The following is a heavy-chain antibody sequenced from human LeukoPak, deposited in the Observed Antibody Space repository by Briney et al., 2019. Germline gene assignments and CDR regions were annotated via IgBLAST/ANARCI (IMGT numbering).Heavy chain of an antibody. Sequence: PGGSLRLSCARSGLTLGSYSISSVRQAPGKGLEWVSVISGSGDSTFYTEFVKGRFTISRDDSKNTLYLQMSRLRADDTAVYYCAKGSSASCYSSVNFWGQGTLVTVSS. V-gene: IGHV3-23*01. CDR1: GLTLGSYS. CDR2: ISGSGDST. J-gene: IGHJ4*02. D-gene: IGHD2-15*01. CDR3: AKGSSASCYSSVNF.